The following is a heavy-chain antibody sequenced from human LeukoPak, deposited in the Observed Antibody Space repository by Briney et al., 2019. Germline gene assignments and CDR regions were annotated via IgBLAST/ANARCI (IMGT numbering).Heavy chain of an antibody. CDR2: IIPIFGTA. CDR1: GGTFSSYA. D-gene: IGHD6-13*01. CDR3: ARDAPTDSRTPYYFDY. Sequence: ASVMVSCKASGGTFSSYAISWVRQAPGQGLEWMGGIIPIFGTANYAQKFQGRVTITADESTSTAYMELSSLRSEDTAVYYCARDAPTDSRTPYYFDYWGQGTLVTVSS. J-gene: IGHJ4*02. V-gene: IGHV1-69*13.